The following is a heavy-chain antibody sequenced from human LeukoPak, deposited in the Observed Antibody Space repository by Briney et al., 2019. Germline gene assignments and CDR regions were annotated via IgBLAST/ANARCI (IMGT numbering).Heavy chain of an antibody. V-gene: IGHV3-48*01. CDR1: EFIFDDYG. CDR3: RGVRGGTEADY. D-gene: IGHD3-10*01. CDR2: ISSSSRFT. Sequence: GGSLRLSCAASEFIFDDYGMNWVRQAPGKGLEWVSYISSSSRFTYYAASVKGRFTISRDNAKNSLYLQMNSLRAEDTAVYYCRGVRGGTEADYWGQGTLVTVSS. J-gene: IGHJ4*02.